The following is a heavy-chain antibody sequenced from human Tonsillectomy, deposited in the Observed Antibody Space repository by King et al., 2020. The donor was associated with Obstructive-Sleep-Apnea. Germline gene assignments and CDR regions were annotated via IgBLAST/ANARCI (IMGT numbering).Heavy chain of an antibody. J-gene: IGHJ4*02. CDR3: ARVVGGAYYYGSGSYVGDYFDY. V-gene: IGHV4-31*03. CDR1: GGSISSGGYY. CDR2: IYYSGST. D-gene: IGHD3-10*01. Sequence: QLQESGPGLVKPSQTLSLTCTVSGGSISSGGYYWSWIRQHPGKGLEWIGYIYYSGSTYYNPSLKSRVTISVDTSKNQFSLKLSSVTAADPAVYYCARVVGGAYYYGSGSYVGDYFDYWGQGTLVTVSS.